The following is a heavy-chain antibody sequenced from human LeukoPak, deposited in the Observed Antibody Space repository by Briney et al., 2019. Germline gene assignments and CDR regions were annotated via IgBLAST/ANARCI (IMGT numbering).Heavy chain of an antibody. J-gene: IGHJ6*03. D-gene: IGHD2-21*01. CDR1: GFTFSSYG. V-gene: IGHV3-30*02. CDR2: IRYDGSNK. Sequence: GGSLRLSCAASGFTFSSYGMHWVRQAPGKGLEWVAFIRYDGSNKNYADSVKGRFTISRDNSKNTLFLQMNSLRAEDTAVYYCARGGAPWYASTYRAVWGKGTPVT. CDR3: ARGGAPWYASTYRAV.